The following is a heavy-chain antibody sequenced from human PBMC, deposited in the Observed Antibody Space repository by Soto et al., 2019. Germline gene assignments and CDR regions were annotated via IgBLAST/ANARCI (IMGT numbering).Heavy chain of an antibody. J-gene: IGHJ6*02. Sequence: GESLKSSCKGSGYSFTSYWISWVRQMPVKGLEWMGRIDPSDSYTNYSPSFQGHVTISADKSISTAYLQWSSLKASDTAMYYCARLEYCSSTSCSEYYYYYYGMDVWGEGNTVNV. CDR1: GYSFTSYW. CDR3: ARLEYCSSTSCSEYYYYYYGMDV. CDR2: IDPSDSYT. D-gene: IGHD2-2*01. V-gene: IGHV5-10-1*01.